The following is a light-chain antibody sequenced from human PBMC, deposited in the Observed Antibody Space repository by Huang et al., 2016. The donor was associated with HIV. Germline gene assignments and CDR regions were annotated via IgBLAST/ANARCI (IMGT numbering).Light chain of an antibody. J-gene: IGKJ1*01. CDR3: QQYNNYPWT. Sequence: DIQMTQSPSTLSASVGDRVTITCRASHSISDYLAWYQQKPGEAPNLLIYKAYSLEGGVPPRFSGSGSGTEFTLTISSLQADDVATYYCQQYNNYPWTFGQGTLVEIK. CDR2: KAY. CDR1: HSISDY. V-gene: IGKV1-5*03.